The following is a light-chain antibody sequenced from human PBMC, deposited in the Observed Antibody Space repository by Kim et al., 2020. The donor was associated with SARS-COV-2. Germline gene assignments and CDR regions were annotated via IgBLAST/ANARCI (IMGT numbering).Light chain of an antibody. J-gene: IGLJ3*02. CDR1: SSDVGGYNY. V-gene: IGLV2-14*03. CDR3: TSYTTNSTWV. CDR2: DVS. Sequence: GQSITISCTGNSSDVGGYNYVAWYQKHPGKVPKHMIYDVSNRPSGVSGRFSGSKSANTASLTISGLQAEDEADYYCTSYTTNSTWVFGGGTQLTVL.